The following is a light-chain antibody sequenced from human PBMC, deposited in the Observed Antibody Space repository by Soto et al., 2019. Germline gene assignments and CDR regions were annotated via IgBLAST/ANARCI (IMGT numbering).Light chain of an antibody. CDR2: SAS. J-gene: IGKJ1*01. CDR3: LQYGTSPAWT. V-gene: IGKV3-20*01. CDR1: QSVSSNY. Sequence: ENVLTQSPGTLSLSPGERATLSCRASQSVSSNYIAWYQQKHGQAPRLLIYSASSRATRIPDRFSGSGSGTDFTFTISRLEPEDFAVYYCLQYGTSPAWTFGQGTKVEMK.